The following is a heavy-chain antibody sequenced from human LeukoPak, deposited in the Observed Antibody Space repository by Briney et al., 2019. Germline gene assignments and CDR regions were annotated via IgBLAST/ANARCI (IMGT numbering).Heavy chain of an antibody. CDR2: IHTSGSN. CDR1: DASITSHY. J-gene: IGHJ3*01. CDR3: ARLSAAVHLGAFDL. V-gene: IGHV4-4*09. D-gene: IGHD3-3*01. Sequence: SETLSLTCTVSDASITSHYWSWIRQPPGKGLEWIGYIHTSGSNNQYPSLKSRVTISVDKSKNHFSLRLTSVTAADTAVYYCARLSAAVHLGAFDLWGQGTMVTVSS.